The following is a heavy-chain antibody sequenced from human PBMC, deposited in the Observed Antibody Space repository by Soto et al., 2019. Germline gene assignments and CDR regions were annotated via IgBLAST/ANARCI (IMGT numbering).Heavy chain of an antibody. CDR1: GYVFTTSA. J-gene: IGHJ5*02. CDR2: INPATGDT. D-gene: IGHD3-22*01. V-gene: IGHV1-3*01. Sequence: QVLLVQSGAEVQKPGASVRISCQASGYVFTTSAIHLVRQAPGQSLEWMGWINPATGDTKYSQNVRGRVTFALDTSATTAYLDLRSLASHDTAVYYCARAAGRSKLLPYYFDPWGQGTLVTVSS. CDR3: ARAAGRSKLLPYYFDP.